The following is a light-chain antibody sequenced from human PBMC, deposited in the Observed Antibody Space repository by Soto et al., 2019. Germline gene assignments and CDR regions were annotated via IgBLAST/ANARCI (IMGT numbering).Light chain of an antibody. J-gene: IGKJ4*01. CDR3: QQANSFPLT. CDR1: QGISSL. Sequence: DIQMTQSLSSVSASVGDRVTITCRASQGISSLLAWYQQKPGKAPNLLIHTASSFQSGVPSRFSGSGSGTDFTLTISSLQPEDFATYYCQQANSFPLTFGGGTKVEIK. V-gene: IGKV1-12*01. CDR2: TAS.